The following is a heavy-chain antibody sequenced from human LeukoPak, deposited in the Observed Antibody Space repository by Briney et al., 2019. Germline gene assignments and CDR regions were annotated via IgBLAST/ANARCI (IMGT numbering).Heavy chain of an antibody. CDR1: GFTFDDYG. J-gene: IGHJ6*03. CDR2: INWNGGST. Sequence: GGSLRLSCAASGFTFDDYGMSWVRQVPGKGLEWVSGINWNGGSTGYADSVKGRFTISRDNAKNSLYLQMNSLRAEDTALYYCARESAAALVYYYYYMDVWGKGTTVTVSS. CDR3: ARESAAALVYYYYYMDV. D-gene: IGHD6-13*01. V-gene: IGHV3-20*04.